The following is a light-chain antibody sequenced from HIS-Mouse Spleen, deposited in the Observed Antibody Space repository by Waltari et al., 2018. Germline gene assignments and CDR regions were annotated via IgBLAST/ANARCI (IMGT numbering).Light chain of an antibody. J-gene: IGLJ1*01. Sequence: QSALTQPRSVSGSPGQSVTISCTGTSSDVGGYNYVSWYQQHPGKAPKLMIYDVSNRPSGVPDRFSGSKSGTTASLPISGLQAEDEADYYCCSYAGSYTYVFGTGTKVTVL. CDR1: SSDVGGYNY. V-gene: IGLV2-11*01. CDR3: CSYAGSYTYV. CDR2: DVS.